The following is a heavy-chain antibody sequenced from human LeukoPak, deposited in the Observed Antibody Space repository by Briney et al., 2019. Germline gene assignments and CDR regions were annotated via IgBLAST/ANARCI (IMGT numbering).Heavy chain of an antibody. V-gene: IGHV1-18*01. D-gene: IGHD6-6*01. Sequence: GASVKVSCKASGYTFTRYGISWVRQAPGQGLEWMGWISAYNGDTNYAQKFQGRVTMTTDTSTSTAYMELRSLRSDDTAVYYCARAPHLSIAARRDNWFDPWGQGTLVTVPS. CDR2: ISAYNGDT. J-gene: IGHJ5*02. CDR1: GYTFTRYG. CDR3: ARAPHLSIAARRDNWFDP.